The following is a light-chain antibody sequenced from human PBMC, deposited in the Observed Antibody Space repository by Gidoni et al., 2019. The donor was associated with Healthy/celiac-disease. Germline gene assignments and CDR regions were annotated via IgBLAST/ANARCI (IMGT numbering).Light chain of an antibody. Sequence: DIVMTQSTDSLAVSLGERATINCKSSQSVLYSSNNKNYLAWYQQKPGQPPKLLIYWASTRESGVPDRFSGSGSGTDFTLTISSLQAEDVAVYYCQQYYSTPTFGQGTRLEIK. CDR2: WAS. V-gene: IGKV4-1*01. CDR1: QSVLYSSNNKNY. CDR3: QQYYSTPT. J-gene: IGKJ5*01.